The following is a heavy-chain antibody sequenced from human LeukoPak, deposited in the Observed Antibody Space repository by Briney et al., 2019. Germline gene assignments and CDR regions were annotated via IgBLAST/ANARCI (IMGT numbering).Heavy chain of an antibody. J-gene: IGHJ4*02. CDR1: GFTFSLYA. Sequence: GGSLTLSCAASGFTFSLYAMSWVRQAPGKEPEWVSVISGSGGGSYYADSVKGRFIISRDNSKNTLYLQLSSLRAEDTAVYYCARISSPGYFDYWGQGTLVTVSS. CDR3: ARISSPGYFDY. D-gene: IGHD6-13*01. V-gene: IGHV3-23*01. CDR2: ISGSGGGS.